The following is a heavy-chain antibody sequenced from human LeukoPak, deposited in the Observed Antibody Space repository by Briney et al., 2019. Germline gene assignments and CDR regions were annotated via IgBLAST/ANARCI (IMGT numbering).Heavy chain of an antibody. D-gene: IGHD4-17*01. CDR1: GGPISSGAYY. V-gene: IGHV4-31*03. CDR2: IYSSGNT. Sequence: PSETLSLTCTVSGGPISSGAYYWSWIRQHPGKGLEWIGYIYSSGNTYYNPSLKSRVTISVDTSKNQFSLKLSSVTAADTAVYYCARYPEYGDYYFDYWGQGTLVTVSS. J-gene: IGHJ4*02. CDR3: ARYPEYGDYYFDY.